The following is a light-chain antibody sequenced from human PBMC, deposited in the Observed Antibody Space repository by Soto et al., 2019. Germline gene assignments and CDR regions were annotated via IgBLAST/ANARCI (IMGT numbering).Light chain of an antibody. Sequence: DIQMTQSPSFLSASVGDRVTITCRASQRIDNFLNWYQQKPGKAPKLLIYGASSLQSGVPSRFSGSGSGTDFTLTITSLQPEDFAVYYCQQYGSSVTFGGGTKVDIK. CDR2: GAS. CDR3: QQYGSSVT. CDR1: QRIDNF. J-gene: IGKJ4*01. V-gene: IGKV1-39*02.